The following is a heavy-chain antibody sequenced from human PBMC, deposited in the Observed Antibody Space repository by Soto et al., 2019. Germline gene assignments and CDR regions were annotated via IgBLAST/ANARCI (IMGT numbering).Heavy chain of an antibody. CDR2: SYSGGST. D-gene: IGHD3-3*01. Sequence: GGSLRLSCAASGFTVSSNYMSWVRQAPGKGPEWVSVSYSGGSTYSADSVKGRFTISRDNSKNTLYLQMNSLRAEDTAVYYCARNSGIFGADIYYYYGMDVWGQGTTVTVSS. V-gene: IGHV3-53*01. CDR3: ARNSGIFGADIYYYYGMDV. CDR1: GFTVSSNY. J-gene: IGHJ6*02.